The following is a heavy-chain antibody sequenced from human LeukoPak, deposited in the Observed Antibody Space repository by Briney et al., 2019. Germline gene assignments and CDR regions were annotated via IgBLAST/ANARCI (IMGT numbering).Heavy chain of an antibody. V-gene: IGHV1-69*05. CDR3: ARGRDSSGWYLGYFDY. D-gene: IGHD6-19*01. Sequence: GASVKVSCKASGGTFSSYAISWVRQAPGQGLEWMGRIIPIFGTANYARKFQGRVTITTDESTSTAYMELRSLRSEDTAVYYCARGRDSSGWYLGYFDYWGQGTLVTVSS. CDR1: GGTFSSYA. CDR2: IIPIFGTA. J-gene: IGHJ4*02.